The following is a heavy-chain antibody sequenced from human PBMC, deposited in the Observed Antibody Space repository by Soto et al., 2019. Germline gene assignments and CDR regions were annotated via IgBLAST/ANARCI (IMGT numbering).Heavy chain of an antibody. V-gene: IGHV3-30*18. D-gene: IGHD6-19*01. CDR3: AKVGSGWFDY. Sequence: QVQLVESGGGVVQPGRSLRLSCAASGFTFSSYGMHWVRQAPGKGLEWVAVISYDGSNKYYADSVKGRFTISRDNSKNTLYLQMNSLRDEDTAVYYCAKVGSGWFDYWGQGTLVTVSS. CDR2: ISYDGSNK. J-gene: IGHJ4*02. CDR1: GFTFSSYG.